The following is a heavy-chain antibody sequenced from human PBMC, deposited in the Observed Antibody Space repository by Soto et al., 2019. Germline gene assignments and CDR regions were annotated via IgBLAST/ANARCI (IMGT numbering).Heavy chain of an antibody. J-gene: IGHJ5*02. CDR3: AKDKLVLWFGELLFDP. CDR1: GFTFSSYA. V-gene: IGHV3-23*01. D-gene: IGHD3-10*01. CDR2: ISGSGGST. Sequence: PGGSLRLSCAASGFTFSSYAMSWVRQAPGKGLEWVSAISGSGGSTYYADSVKGRFTISRDNSKNTLYLQMNSLRAEDTAVYYCAKDKLVLWFGELLFDPWGQGTLVTVSS.